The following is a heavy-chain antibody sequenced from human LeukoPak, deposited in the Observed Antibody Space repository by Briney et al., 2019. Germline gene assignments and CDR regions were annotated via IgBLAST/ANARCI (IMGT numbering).Heavy chain of an antibody. CDR3: ARDATMTTVIPFDY. Sequence: GGSLRLSCAASGFTFSSYAMTWVRQAPGRGLEWVSAISGSGAGTYYADSVKGRFTISRDNSKNTLYLQMNSLRAEDTAVYYCARDATMTTVIPFDYWGQGILVTVSS. CDR1: GFTFSSYA. CDR2: ISGSGAGT. D-gene: IGHD4-17*01. V-gene: IGHV3-23*01. J-gene: IGHJ4*02.